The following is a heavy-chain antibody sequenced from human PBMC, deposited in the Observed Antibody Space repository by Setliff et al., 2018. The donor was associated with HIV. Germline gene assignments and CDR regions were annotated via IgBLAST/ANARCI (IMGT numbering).Heavy chain of an antibody. CDR2: ISPNSDVT. Sequence: ASVKVSCKASGFTFSDYYIHWVRQAPGQGLEWMGRISPNSDVTNYAQKFQGRVTMTRDTSIRTAYMEVSRLKSDDTAVYYCARVSRSGWFFDWWGQGSLVTVSS. V-gene: IGHV1-2*06. CDR3: ARVSRSGWFFDW. D-gene: IGHD6-19*01. J-gene: IGHJ4*02. CDR1: GFTFSDYY.